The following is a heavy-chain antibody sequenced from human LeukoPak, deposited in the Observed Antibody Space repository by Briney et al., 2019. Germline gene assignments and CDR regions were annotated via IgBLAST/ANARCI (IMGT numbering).Heavy chain of an antibody. CDR2: MNPNSGNT. Sequence: ASVKVSCKASGYTFASYDISWVRQATGQGLEWMGWMNPNSGNTGYAQKFQGRVTMTRNTSISTAYMELSSLRSEDTAVYYCARGPWIQLWLAYYYGMDVWGQGTTVTVSS. CDR3: ARGPWIQLWLAYYYGMDV. J-gene: IGHJ6*02. CDR1: GYTFASYD. D-gene: IGHD5-18*01. V-gene: IGHV1-8*01.